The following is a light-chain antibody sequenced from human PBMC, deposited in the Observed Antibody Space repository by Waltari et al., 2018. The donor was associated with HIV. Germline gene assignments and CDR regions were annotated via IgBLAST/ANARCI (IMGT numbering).Light chain of an antibody. CDR1: QDISNY. Sequence: DIPMTQSPSSLSAFVGDRVTITCQASQDISNYLNCYQQKPGKAPKLLIYDASNLETGVPSRFSGSGSGTDFTFTISSLQPEDIATYYCQQYDNLVGAFGPGTTVDIK. J-gene: IGKJ3*01. CDR2: DAS. CDR3: QQYDNLVGA. V-gene: IGKV1-33*01.